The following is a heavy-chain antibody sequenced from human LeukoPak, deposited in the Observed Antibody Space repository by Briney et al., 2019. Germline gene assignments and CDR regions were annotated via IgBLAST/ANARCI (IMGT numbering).Heavy chain of an antibody. V-gene: IGHV4-4*02. CDR1: GGSISSSNW. Sequence: SETLSLTCAVPGGSISSSNWWCWVRQPPGKGLEWIGQIYHSGITNNNPSLKSGVTTSVEKSKNQSSLKLSSVSAAATAVYYAARDAYDSSSYSFDYWGQGTLVTVSS. D-gene: IGHD3-22*01. CDR2: IYHSGIT. J-gene: IGHJ4*02. CDR3: ARDAYDSSSYSFDY.